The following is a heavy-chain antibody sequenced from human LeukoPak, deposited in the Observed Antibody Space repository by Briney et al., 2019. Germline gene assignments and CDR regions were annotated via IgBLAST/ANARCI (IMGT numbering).Heavy chain of an antibody. J-gene: IGHJ6*03. CDR2: MKPDSGNS. CDR1: GYPFTSYE. D-gene: IGHD3-9*01. V-gene: IGHV1-8*01. CDR3: ARGTLDYDVVTGIHYYYMDV. Sequence: ASVKVSCKASGYPFTSYEINWVRQATGEGLEWMGWMKPDSGNSAYAQKFRGRVALSSNSSINTAYMEVSSLGSDDTAVYFCARGTLDYDVVTGIHYYYMDVWGTGTTVTVSS.